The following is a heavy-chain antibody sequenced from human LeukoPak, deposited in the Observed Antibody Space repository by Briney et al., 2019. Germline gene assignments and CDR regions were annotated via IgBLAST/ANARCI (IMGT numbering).Heavy chain of an antibody. CDR1: GYSISSGYY. J-gene: IGHJ4*02. D-gene: IGHD6-13*01. Sequence: SETLSLTCTVSGYSISSGYYWGWIRQPPGKGLEWIGSIYHSGSTYYNPSLKSRVTISVDTSKNQFSLKLSSVTAADTAVYYCARDCVRSCYHLAAAAAVPLDYWGQGTLVTVSS. CDR3: ARDCVRSCYHLAAAAAVPLDY. V-gene: IGHV4-38-2*02. CDR2: IYHSGST.